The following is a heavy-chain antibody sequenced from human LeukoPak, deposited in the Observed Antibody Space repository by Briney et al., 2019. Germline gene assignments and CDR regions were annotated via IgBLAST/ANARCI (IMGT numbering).Heavy chain of an antibody. D-gene: IGHD2-2*01. Sequence: GGSLRLSCAASGFTFSSYAMSWVRQAPGKGLEWVLAISGSGGSTYYADSVKGRFTISRDNSKNTLYLQMNSLRAEDTAVYYCAKSIVVVPAATDYWGQGTLVTVSS. J-gene: IGHJ4*02. CDR1: GFTFSSYA. V-gene: IGHV3-23*01. CDR2: ISGSGGST. CDR3: AKSIVVVPAATDY.